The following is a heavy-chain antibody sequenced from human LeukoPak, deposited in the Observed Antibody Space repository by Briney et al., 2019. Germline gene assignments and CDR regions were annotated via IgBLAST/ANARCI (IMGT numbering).Heavy chain of an antibody. D-gene: IGHD6-13*01. CDR3: ARTSSSWRGYFDY. J-gene: IGHJ4*02. V-gene: IGHV4-59*08. CDR1: GGSISSYY. CDR2: IYYSGST. Sequence: KTSETLSLTCTVSGGSISSYYWSWIRQPPGKGLEWIGYIYYSGSTNYNPSLKSRVTISVDTSKNQFSLKLSSVTAADTAVYYCARTSSSWRGYFDYWGQGTLVTVSS.